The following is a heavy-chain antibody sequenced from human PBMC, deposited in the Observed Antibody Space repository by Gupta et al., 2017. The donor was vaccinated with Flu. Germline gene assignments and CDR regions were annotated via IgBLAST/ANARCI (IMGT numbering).Heavy chain of an antibody. V-gene: IGHV3-23*01. CDR3: AKGPPATLTYYLDV. Sequence: EVQVLESGGGLGPPGGSLRLSCVASGFTFSSHSMNWVRQAPGKGLEWLASVSGSGGTYYIDSVKGRFIISRDNFKSTIFLQMNGLKAEDTAVYYCAKGPPATLTYYLDVWGKGTTVTVSS. J-gene: IGHJ6*03. D-gene: IGHD2-2*01. CDR1: GFTFSSHS. CDR2: VSGSGGT.